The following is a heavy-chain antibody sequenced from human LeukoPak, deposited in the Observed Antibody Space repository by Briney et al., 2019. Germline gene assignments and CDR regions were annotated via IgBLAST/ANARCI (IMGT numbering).Heavy chain of an antibody. Sequence: TGGSLRLSCAASGFTFSSYAMSWVRQAPGKGLEWVSAISGSGGSTYYADSVKGRFTISRDNSKNTLYLQMNSLRAEDTAVYYCAKDTIVVVPAQPQGMDLWGQGTTVTVSS. D-gene: IGHD2-2*01. CDR2: ISGSGGST. CDR1: GFTFSSYA. V-gene: IGHV3-23*01. CDR3: AKDTIVVVPAQPQGMDL. J-gene: IGHJ6*02.